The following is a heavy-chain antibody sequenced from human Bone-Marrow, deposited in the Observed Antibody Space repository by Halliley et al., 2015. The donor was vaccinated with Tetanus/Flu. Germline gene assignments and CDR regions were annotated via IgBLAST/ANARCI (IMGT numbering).Heavy chain of an antibody. J-gene: IGHJ5*02. CDR2: IYYSGST. CDR1: GGFIKSGGYY. CDR3: ARGVGNNWFDP. Sequence: TLSLTCTVSGGFIKSGGYYWSWVRQHPGKGLEWIGYIYYSGSTYYNPSLKSRVTISVDTSKNQFSLRLSSVTAADTAVYYCARGVGNNWFDPWGQGTLVTVSS. V-gene: IGHV4-31*03. D-gene: IGHD1-26*01.